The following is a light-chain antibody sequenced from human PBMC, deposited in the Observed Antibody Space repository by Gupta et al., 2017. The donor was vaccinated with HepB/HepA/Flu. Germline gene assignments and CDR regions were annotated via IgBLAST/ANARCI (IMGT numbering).Light chain of an antibody. V-gene: IGLV3-21*04. Sequence: SYVLTQPPSVSVASGETDRKTCGGNNIGHKSVHWYQQKPGQAPVVVIYYDDDRPSGIPERFSGSNSGNTATLTISWVEAGDEADYFCQVWDSSSDHPVVFGGGTKLTVL. J-gene: IGLJ2*01. CDR1: NIGHKS. CDR2: YDD. CDR3: QVWDSSSDHPVV.